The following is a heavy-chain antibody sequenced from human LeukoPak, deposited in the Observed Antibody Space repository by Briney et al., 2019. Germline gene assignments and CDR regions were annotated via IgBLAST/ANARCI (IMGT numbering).Heavy chain of an antibody. D-gene: IGHD2-2*01. CDR2: IWSDGSNK. V-gene: IGHV3-33*01. Sequence: GGSLRLSCAASEFTLSSHGMHDARQAPGKGREWVAVIWSDGSNKYYADSVKGRFTISRDNSRNTLYLQMNSLRAEDTAVYYCARASVPFDYWGQGTLVTVSS. CDR1: EFTLSSHG. J-gene: IGHJ4*02. CDR3: ARASVPFDY.